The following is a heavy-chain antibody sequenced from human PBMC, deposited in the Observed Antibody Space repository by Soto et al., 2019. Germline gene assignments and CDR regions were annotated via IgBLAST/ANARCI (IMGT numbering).Heavy chain of an antibody. CDR1: GGSFSGYY. CDR3: ARVHFPYCSGGSCYRSHWFDP. CDR2: INHSGST. D-gene: IGHD2-15*01. J-gene: IGHJ5*02. Sequence: PSETLSLTCAVYGGSFSGYYWSWIRQPPGKGLEWIGEINHSGSTNYNPSLKSRVTISVDTSKNQFSLKLSSVTAADTAVYYCARVHFPYCSGGSCYRSHWFDPWGQGTLVTVSS. V-gene: IGHV4-34*01.